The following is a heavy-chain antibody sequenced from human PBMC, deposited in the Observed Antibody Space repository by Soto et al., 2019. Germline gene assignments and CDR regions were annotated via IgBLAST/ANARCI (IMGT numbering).Heavy chain of an antibody. CDR2: FDLENGET. V-gene: IGHV1-24*01. Sequence: ASVKGSCTVSGYTLTELSIHWVRQAPGEGLEWMGGFDLENGETIYAQRFQGRVTMTEESSADTPYMELSSLRSEDTAVYYCAIEVRLINQFDHWGQGTMCTVSS. J-gene: IGHJ4*02. CDR1: GYTLTELS. D-gene: IGHD3-10*01. CDR3: AIEVRLINQFDH.